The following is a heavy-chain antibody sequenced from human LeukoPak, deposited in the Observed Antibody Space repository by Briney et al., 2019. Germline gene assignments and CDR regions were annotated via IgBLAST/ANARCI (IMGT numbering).Heavy chain of an antibody. J-gene: IGHJ4*02. CDR3: ARDPGGGYCRGDSRSPN. D-gene: IGHD2-15*01. CDR1: GFTVSSYY. Sequence: GGSLRLSCAASGFTVSSYYMSWVRQAPGKGLEWVSGIYSGGSTYYADSVKGRFTISRDNSRNTMYLQMNSLRAEDTGVYYCARDPGGGYCRGDSRSPNWGQGTLVTVSS. CDR2: IYSGGST. V-gene: IGHV3-53*01.